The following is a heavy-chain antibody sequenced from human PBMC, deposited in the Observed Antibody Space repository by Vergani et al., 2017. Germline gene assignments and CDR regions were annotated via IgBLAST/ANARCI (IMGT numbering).Heavy chain of an antibody. J-gene: IGHJ5*02. D-gene: IGHD3-3*01. Sequence: QVQLQESGPGLVKPSETLSLTCTVSGGSISSYYWSWIRQPPGKGLEWIGYIYYSGSTYYNPSLKSRVTISVDTSKNQFSLKLSSVTAADTAVYYCAREVERWLYYDFWSGPINWFDPWGQGTLVTVSS. CDR3: AREVERWLYYDFWSGPINWFDP. V-gene: IGHV4-59*12. CDR1: GGSISSYY. CDR2: IYYSGST.